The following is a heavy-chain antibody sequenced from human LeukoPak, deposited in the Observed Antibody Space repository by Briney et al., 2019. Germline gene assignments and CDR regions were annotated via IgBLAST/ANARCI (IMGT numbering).Heavy chain of an antibody. D-gene: IGHD3-3*01. J-gene: IGHJ5*02. Sequence: PSETLSLTCTVSGGSISSSSYYWGWIRQPPGKGLEWIGSIYYSGSTYYNPSLKSRVTISVDTSKNQFSLKLSSVTAADTAVYYCARHRCITIFGVVIPNWFDPWGQGTLVTVSS. CDR2: IYYSGST. V-gene: IGHV4-39*01. CDR3: ARHRCITIFGVVIPNWFDP. CDR1: GGSISSSSYY.